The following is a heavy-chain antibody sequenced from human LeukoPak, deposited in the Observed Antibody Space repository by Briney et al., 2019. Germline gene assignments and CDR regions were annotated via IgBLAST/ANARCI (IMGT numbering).Heavy chain of an antibody. CDR1: GYTFTGYY. Sequence: ASVKVSCKASGYTFTGYYMHWVRQAPGQGLEWMGWINPNSGGTNYAQKFQGRVTMTRDTSISIAYMELSRLRSDDTAVYYCARVDGYSSSFFDYWGQGTLVTVSS. V-gene: IGHV1-2*02. J-gene: IGHJ4*02. CDR3: ARVDGYSSSFFDY. CDR2: INPNSGGT. D-gene: IGHD6-13*01.